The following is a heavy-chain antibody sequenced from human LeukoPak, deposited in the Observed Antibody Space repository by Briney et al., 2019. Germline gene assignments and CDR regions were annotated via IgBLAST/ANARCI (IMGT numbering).Heavy chain of an antibody. CDR2: ISSSSSSI. V-gene: IGHV3-21*01. D-gene: IGHD3-10*01. J-gene: IGHJ5*02. Sequence: GGSLRLSCAASGFTFSSYSMNWVRQAPGKGLEWVSSISSSSSSIYYADSVEGRFTISRDNARNSLYLQMNSLRAEDTAVYYCAIDLKGNYYASGSPPGGSWGQGTLVAVSS. CDR1: GFTFSSYS. CDR3: AIDLKGNYYASGSPPGGS.